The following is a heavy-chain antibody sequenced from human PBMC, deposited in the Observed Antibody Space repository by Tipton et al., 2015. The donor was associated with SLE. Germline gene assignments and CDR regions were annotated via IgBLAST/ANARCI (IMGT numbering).Heavy chain of an antibody. J-gene: IGHJ4*01. CDR1: GFTFSSYA. Sequence: SLRLSCAASGFTFSSYAMSWVRQAPGKGLEWVSAISGSGGSTYYADSVKGRFTISRDNSKNTLYLQMNSLRAEDTAVYYCAKADPPDCGGGCYSESCFDYWGRGTLTTVSS. CDR3: AKADPPDCGGGCYSESCFDY. V-gene: IGHV3-23*01. D-gene: IGHD2-21*01. CDR2: ISGSGGST.